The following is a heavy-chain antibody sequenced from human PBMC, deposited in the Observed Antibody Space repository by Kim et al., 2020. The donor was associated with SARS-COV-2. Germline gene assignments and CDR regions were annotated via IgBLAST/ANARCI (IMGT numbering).Heavy chain of an antibody. CDR1: GYTFTGYY. J-gene: IGHJ4*02. CDR3: ARDRATVLPDFVKDY. D-gene: IGHD2-2*01. V-gene: IGHV1-2*06. Sequence: ASVKVSCKASGYTFTGYYMHWVRQAPGQGLEWMGRINPNSGGTNYAQKFQGRVTMTRDTSISTAYMELSRLRSDDTAVYYCARDRATVLPDFVKDYWGQGTLVTVSS. CDR2: INPNSGGT.